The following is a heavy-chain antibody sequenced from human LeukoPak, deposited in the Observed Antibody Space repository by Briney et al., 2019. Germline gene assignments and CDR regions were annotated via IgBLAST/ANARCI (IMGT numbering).Heavy chain of an antibody. CDR1: GYTFTAYY. V-gene: IGHV1-46*01. Sequence: ASVKVSCMASGYTFTAYYMHWVRQAPGQGLEWMGIINPSGGSTSYAQKFQGRVTMTRDMSTSTVYMELSSLRSEDTAVYYCARALGSSGWSTVNGEDDYWGQGTLVTVSS. CDR3: ARALGSSGWSTVNGEDDY. J-gene: IGHJ4*02. CDR2: INPSGGST. D-gene: IGHD6-19*01.